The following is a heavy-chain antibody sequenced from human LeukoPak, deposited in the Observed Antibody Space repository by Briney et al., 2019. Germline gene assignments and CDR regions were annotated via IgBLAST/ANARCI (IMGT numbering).Heavy chain of an antibody. V-gene: IGHV4-61*02. D-gene: IGHD3-10*01. Sequence: PSQTLSLTCTVSGGSISSGSYYWSWIRQPAGKGLEWIGRIYTSGSTNYNPSLKSRVTISVDTSKNQFSLKLSSVTAADTAVYYCARELNYYGSGTTFDYWGQGTLVTVSS. J-gene: IGHJ4*02. CDR1: GGSISSGSYY. CDR3: ARELNYYGSGTTFDY. CDR2: IYTSGST.